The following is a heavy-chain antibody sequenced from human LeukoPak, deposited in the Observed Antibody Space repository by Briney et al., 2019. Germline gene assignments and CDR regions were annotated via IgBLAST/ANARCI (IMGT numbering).Heavy chain of an antibody. Sequence: SETLSLTCTVSGGSISSSSYYWGWIRQPPGKGLEWIGSIYYSGSTYYNPSLKSRVTISVDTSKNQFSLKLSSVTAADTAVYYCARVPPDYDYVWGSYRGYHFDYWGQGTLVTVSS. V-gene: IGHV4-39*07. CDR1: GGSISSSSYY. CDR3: ARVPPDYDYVWGSYRGYHFDY. J-gene: IGHJ4*02. D-gene: IGHD3-16*02. CDR2: IYYSGST.